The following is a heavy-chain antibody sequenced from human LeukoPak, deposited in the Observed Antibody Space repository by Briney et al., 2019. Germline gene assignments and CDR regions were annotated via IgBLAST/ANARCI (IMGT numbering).Heavy chain of an antibody. J-gene: IGHJ5*02. D-gene: IGHD2-15*01. V-gene: IGHV4-34*01. CDR2: INHSGST. CDR1: GGSFSGYY. CDR3: ASWPRYRSGGSCYGLSRFDP. Sequence: SETLSLTCAVYGGSFSGYYWSWIRQPPGKGLEWIGEINHSGSTNYNPSLKSRVTISVDTSKNQFSLKLSSVTAADTAVYYCASWPRYRSGGSCYGLSRFDPWGQGTLVTVSS.